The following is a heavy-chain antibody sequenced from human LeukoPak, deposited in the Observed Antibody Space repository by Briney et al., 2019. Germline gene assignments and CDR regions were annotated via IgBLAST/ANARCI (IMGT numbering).Heavy chain of an antibody. Sequence: SETLSLTCAVYGGSFSGYYWSWIRQPPGKGLEWIGEINHSGSTNYNPSLKSRVTISVDTSKNQFSLKLSSVTAADTAVYYCARDGVGSGSYHNVHFDYWGQGTLVTVSS. CDR3: ARDGVGSGSYHNVHFDY. CDR1: GGSFSGYY. J-gene: IGHJ4*02. CDR2: INHSGST. V-gene: IGHV4-34*01. D-gene: IGHD3-10*01.